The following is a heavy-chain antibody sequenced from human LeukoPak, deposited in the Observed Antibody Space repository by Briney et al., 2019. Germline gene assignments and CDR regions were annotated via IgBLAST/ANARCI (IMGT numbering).Heavy chain of an antibody. J-gene: IGHJ4*02. CDR2: ISPNGDTI. D-gene: IGHD3-10*01. V-gene: IGHV3-21*06. CDR1: GFTFSSIS. Sequence: GGSLRLSCEGSGFTFSSISMNWVRQAPGKGLDWVSSISPNGDTIYHADSVKGRFTTSRDNAKSLLYLEMNSLRVEDTAVYYCTRDLPVPSLVRGIIIYGLIDYWGQGTLVTVSS. CDR3: TRDLPVPSLVRGIIIYGLIDY.